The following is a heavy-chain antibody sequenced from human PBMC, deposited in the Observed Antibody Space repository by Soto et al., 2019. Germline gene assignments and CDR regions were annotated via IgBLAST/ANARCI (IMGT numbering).Heavy chain of an antibody. CDR3: SWDNTAYYYLAY. CDR1: GFTFKNAW. D-gene: IGHD3-22*01. Sequence: EVQLVESGGGLVEPGGSLRLSCAASGFTFKNAWMVWVRQAPGKGLEWVGRMKNQGSGWTTDYAAPVKGRFTISRDDSQNTLHLQMNSLKTEDTGVYYCSWDNTAYYYLAYWGQGTLVTVSS. CDR2: MKNQGSGWTT. J-gene: IGHJ4*02. V-gene: IGHV3-15*07.